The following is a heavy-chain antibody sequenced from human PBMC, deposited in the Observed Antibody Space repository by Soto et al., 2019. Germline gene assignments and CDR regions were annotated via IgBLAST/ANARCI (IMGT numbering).Heavy chain of an antibody. CDR1: GGSISSGGYS. CDR3: ARVPDY. Sequence: QLQLQESGSGLVKPSQTLSLTCAVSGGSISSGGYSWSWTRQPPGKGLEGIVYMSHSGSTYYNPFLKSRVTISIDRSKNQFSLKLSSGTAADTAVYYCARVPDYWCQGILVTVSS. V-gene: IGHV4-30-2*01. D-gene: IGHD2-2*01. J-gene: IGHJ4*02. CDR2: MSHSGST.